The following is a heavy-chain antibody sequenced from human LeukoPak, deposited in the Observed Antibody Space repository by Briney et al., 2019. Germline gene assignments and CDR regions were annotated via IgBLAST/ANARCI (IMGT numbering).Heavy chain of an antibody. Sequence: SETLSLTCTVSGGPISNNYWSWLRQPPGKGREWIGYIYYAGTTNYNRSLKGRVTMSVDTSKNHFSLKLYSVTAADTAVYYCARHTSYGGNSAFGDWGQGTLVTVSS. V-gene: IGHV4-59*08. CDR2: IYYAGTT. D-gene: IGHD4-23*01. CDR1: GGPISNNY. J-gene: IGHJ4*02. CDR3: ARHTSYGGNSAFGD.